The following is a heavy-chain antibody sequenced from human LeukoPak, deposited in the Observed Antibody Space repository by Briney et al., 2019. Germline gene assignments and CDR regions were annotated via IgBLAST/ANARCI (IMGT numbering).Heavy chain of an antibody. Sequence: GGSLRLSCAASGFTFSNYAMSWVRQAPGEGLEWVSAISGNGAVTFYTDSVRGRFTISKDNSKNTLYLQMNSLRAEDTAVYYCAKIGVSSPIDYWGQGTLVTVSS. D-gene: IGHD1-26*01. CDR3: AKIGVSSPIDY. J-gene: IGHJ4*02. CDR2: ISGNGAVT. CDR1: GFTFSNYA. V-gene: IGHV3-23*01.